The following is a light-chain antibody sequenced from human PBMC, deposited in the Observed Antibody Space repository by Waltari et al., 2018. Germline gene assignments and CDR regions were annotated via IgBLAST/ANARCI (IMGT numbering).Light chain of an antibody. CDR1: KIGSEV. J-gene: IGLJ7*01. V-gene: IGLV3-21*01. Sequence: SYDLAQPPSVSVSPGQTARIPCGGDKIGSEVVHWYQQKPPQAPVLVMYSDDERPSGIPERFSGSKSGTTATLTISGVEAGDEADYYCQVWAITGDHPLFGGGTRLTV. CDR3: QVWAITGDHPL. CDR2: SDD.